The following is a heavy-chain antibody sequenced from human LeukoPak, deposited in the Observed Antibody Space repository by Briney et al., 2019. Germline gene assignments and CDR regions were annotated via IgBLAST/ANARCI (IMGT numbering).Heavy chain of an antibody. CDR1: GGSISSGDYY. D-gene: IGHD3-22*01. CDR2: IYYSGST. J-gene: IGHJ6*03. Sequence: SETLSLTCTVSGGSISSGDYYWSWIRQPPGKGLEWIGYIYYSGSTYYNPSLKCRVTISVDTSKNQFSLKLSSVTAADTAVYYCARLSSGYYYASGYYYYMDVWGKGTTVTVSS. V-gene: IGHV4-30-4*08. CDR3: ARLSSGYYYASGYYYYMDV.